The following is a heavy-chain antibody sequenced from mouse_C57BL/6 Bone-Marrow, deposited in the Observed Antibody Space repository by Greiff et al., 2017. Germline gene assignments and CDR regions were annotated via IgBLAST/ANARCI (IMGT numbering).Heavy chain of an antibody. D-gene: IGHD1-1*01. CDR1: GFNIKDDY. Sequence: EVQLQESGAELVRPGASVKLSCTASGFNIKDDYMHWVKQRPEKCLEWIGWICPENGDTEYASKFQGKATITADTSSNTAYLQLSSLTSEDTAVYYCTRDYYGTRFAYWGQGTLVTVSA. CDR3: TRDYYGTRFAY. J-gene: IGHJ3*01. CDR2: ICPENGDT. V-gene: IGHV14-4*01.